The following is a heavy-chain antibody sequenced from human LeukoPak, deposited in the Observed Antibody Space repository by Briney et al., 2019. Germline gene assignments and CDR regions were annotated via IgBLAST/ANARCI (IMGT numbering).Heavy chain of an antibody. CDR3: ARRLRTYFDY. CDR1: GFTVSSNY. Sequence: GSLRLSCAASGFTVSSNYMSWIRQSPGKGLEWIGHTYSGTTTYNPSLKSRVTISVDTSKNEFSLKLSSVTAADTAVYYCARRLRTYFDYWGQGSLVTVSS. J-gene: IGHJ4*02. CDR2: TYSGTT. V-gene: IGHV4-4*09.